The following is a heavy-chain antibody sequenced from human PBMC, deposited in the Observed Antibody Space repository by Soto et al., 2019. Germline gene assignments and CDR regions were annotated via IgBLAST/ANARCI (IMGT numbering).Heavy chain of an antibody. D-gene: IGHD2-2*01. V-gene: IGHV5-51*01. Sequence: PGESLKICCKGSGYSFTSYWIGWVRQMPGKGLEWMGIIYPGDSDTRYSPSFQGQVTISADKSISTAYLQWSSLKASDTAMYYCARHPIRRHCSSTSCYTGRYYYYGMDVWGQGTTVTVSS. J-gene: IGHJ6*02. CDR1: GYSFTSYW. CDR2: IYPGDSDT. CDR3: ARHPIRRHCSSTSCYTGRYYYYGMDV.